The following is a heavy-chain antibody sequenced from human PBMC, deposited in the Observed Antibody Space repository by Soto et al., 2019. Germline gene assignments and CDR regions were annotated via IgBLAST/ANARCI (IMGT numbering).Heavy chain of an antibody. CDR2: IVPVFPSV. CDR1: GGAFNNYA. D-gene: IGHD2-2*01. J-gene: IGHJ6*02. V-gene: IGHV1-69*18. CDR3: ARKMPSNAAAYFYYGLNV. Sequence: QVQLVQSGAEVKRPGSSVKVSCKASGGAFNNYAIYWVRQAPGQGLEWLGTIVPVFPSVYYAPRFQGRLMKTAAGSTDTVYTMLTSLKSEDTAVYYCARKMPSNAAAYFYYGLNVWGQGTSVTVSS.